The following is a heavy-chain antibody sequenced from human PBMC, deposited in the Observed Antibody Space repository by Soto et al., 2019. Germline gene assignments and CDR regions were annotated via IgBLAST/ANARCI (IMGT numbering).Heavy chain of an antibody. CDR2: IWYDGSNK. CDR3: ARPDYGDYEFYFDY. J-gene: IGHJ4*02. D-gene: IGHD4-17*01. CDR1: GFTFSSYG. V-gene: IGHV3-33*01. Sequence: GGSLRLSCAASGFTFSSYGMHWVRQAPGKGLEWVAVIWYDGSNKYYADSVKGRFTISRDNSKNTLYLQMNSLRAEDTAVYYCARPDYGDYEFYFDYWGQGTLVT.